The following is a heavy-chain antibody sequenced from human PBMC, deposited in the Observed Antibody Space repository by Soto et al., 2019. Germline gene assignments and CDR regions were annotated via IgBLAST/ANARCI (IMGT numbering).Heavy chain of an antibody. CDR1: GGSIRNNY. Sequence: SETLSLTCTVSGGSIRNNYWSWIRQPPGKGLEWIGYIYYSGSTNYNPSLKSRVAISVDTSKNQFSLKLSSVTAADTAVYYCARRWGRTFDYWGQGTLVTVSS. J-gene: IGHJ4*02. D-gene: IGHD7-27*01. V-gene: IGHV4-59*08. CDR2: IYYSGST. CDR3: ARRWGRTFDY.